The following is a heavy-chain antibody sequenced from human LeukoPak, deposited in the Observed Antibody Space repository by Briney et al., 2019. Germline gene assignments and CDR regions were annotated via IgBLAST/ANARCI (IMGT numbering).Heavy chain of an antibody. CDR3: ARDRFSDTLRYSSAWYGLDY. CDR1: GGSIRSYY. D-gene: IGHD6-19*01. Sequence: PSETLSLTCTVSGGSIRSYYWSWIRQPPGKGLEWIGHISYSGSTNYNPSLKSRVTISIDTSKFSLKLSSVTATDTAVYYCARDRFSDTLRYSSAWYGLDYWGQGALVIVSS. CDR2: ISYSGST. V-gene: IGHV4-59*01. J-gene: IGHJ4*02.